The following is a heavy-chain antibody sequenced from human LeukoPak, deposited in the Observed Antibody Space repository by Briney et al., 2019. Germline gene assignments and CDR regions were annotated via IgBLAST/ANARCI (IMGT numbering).Heavy chain of an antibody. D-gene: IGHD3-9*01. V-gene: IGHV3-30-3*01. J-gene: IGHJ4*02. CDR3: ARDAVLRYFDGPTH. Sequence: GGSLRLSCAASGFTFSSYAMHWVRQAPGKGLEWVAVISYDGSNKYYADSVKGRFTISRDNSKNTLYLQMNSLRAEDTAVYYCARDAVLRYFDGPTHWGQGTLVTVSS. CDR2: ISYDGSNK. CDR1: GFTFSSYA.